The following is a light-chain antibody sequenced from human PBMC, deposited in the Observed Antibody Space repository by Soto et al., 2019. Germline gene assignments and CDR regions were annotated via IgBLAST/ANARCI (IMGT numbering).Light chain of an antibody. Sequence: QSALTQPASVSGSPGQSITISCTGTSSDVGGYNYVSWYQQHPGKAPKLMIYDVSNRPSGVSNRFSGSKSGNTASLTISGRQAEDEADYYCSSYKTSSALGVFGGGTKVTVL. CDR2: DVS. CDR3: SSYKTSSALGV. J-gene: IGLJ3*02. V-gene: IGLV2-14*01. CDR1: SSDVGGYNY.